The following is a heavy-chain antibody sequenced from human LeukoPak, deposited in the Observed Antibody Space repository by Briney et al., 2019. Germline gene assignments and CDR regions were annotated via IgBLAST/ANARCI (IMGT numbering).Heavy chain of an antibody. CDR3: AKDGGLWVSAHWGDS. J-gene: IGHJ4*02. CDR1: GFTFSSYA. D-gene: IGHD7-27*01. CDR2: ITTGDGNT. V-gene: IGHV3-23*01. Sequence: GGSLRLSCAASGFTFSSYAMSWVRQAPGKGLKWVSTITTGDGNTYYADSVKGRFTVSRGDSKNTLYLQMNSLRAEDTAVYYCAKDGGLWVSAHWGDSWGRGTLVTVSS.